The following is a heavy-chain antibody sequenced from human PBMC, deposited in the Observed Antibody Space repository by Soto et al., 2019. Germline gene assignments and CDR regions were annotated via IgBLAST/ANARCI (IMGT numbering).Heavy chain of an antibody. CDR2: INPSGGST. Sequence: GASVKVSCKASGYTFTSYYMHWVRQAPGQGLEWMGIINPSGGSTSYAQKFQGRVTMTRDTSTSTVYMELSSLRSEDTAVYYCAREGGSGWYVLWFAPGGQGTLVPGS. D-gene: IGHD6-19*01. CDR1: GYTFTSYY. V-gene: IGHV1-46*03. CDR3: AREGGSGWYVLWFAP. J-gene: IGHJ5*02.